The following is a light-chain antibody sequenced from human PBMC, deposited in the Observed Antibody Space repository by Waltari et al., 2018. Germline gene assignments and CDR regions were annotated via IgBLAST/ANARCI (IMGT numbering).Light chain of an antibody. CDR3: QQYYANPRT. Sequence: DYVMTQYPDSVAVSLGERATLNCKFSRNLLYSPNIKNYLAWFQQKAGQPPTLLIYWASSRQCGVPDRFSGSGSGSDFTLTISSLQAEDVAVYYCQQYYANPRTFGQGTRVEIK. V-gene: IGKV4-1*01. CDR2: WAS. CDR1: RNLLYSPNIKNY. J-gene: IGKJ1*01.